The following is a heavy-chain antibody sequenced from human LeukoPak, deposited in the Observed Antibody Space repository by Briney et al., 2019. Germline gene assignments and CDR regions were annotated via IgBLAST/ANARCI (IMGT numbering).Heavy chain of an antibody. CDR2: IYPGDSDT. Sequence: GESLKISCKGSGYSFTSYWIGWVRQMPGKGLEWMGIIYPGDSDTRYSPSFQGQVTISADKSISTAYLQWSSLKASDTAMYYRAREVAVAAEGDWFDPWGQGTLVTVSS. J-gene: IGHJ5*02. D-gene: IGHD6-19*01. CDR1: GYSFTSYW. CDR3: AREVAVAAEGDWFDP. V-gene: IGHV5-51*01.